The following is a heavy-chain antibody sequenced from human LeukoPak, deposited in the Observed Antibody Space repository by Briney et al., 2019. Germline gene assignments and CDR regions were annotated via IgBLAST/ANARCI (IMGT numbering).Heavy chain of an antibody. V-gene: IGHV3-20*04. Sequence: GGSLRLSCAASGFTFDDYGMGWVRQAPGKGLEWVSGINWNGGSTGYADSVKGRFTISRDNAKNSLYLQMNSLRAEDTALYYCARDGPDYVWGSYDYFDYWGQGTLVTVSS. CDR2: INWNGGST. CDR3: ARDGPDYVWGSYDYFDY. CDR1: GFTFDDYG. D-gene: IGHD3-16*01. J-gene: IGHJ4*02.